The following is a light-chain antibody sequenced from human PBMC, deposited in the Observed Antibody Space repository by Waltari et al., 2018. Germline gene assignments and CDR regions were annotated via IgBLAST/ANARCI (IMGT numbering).Light chain of an antibody. CDR3: AAWDDSLNGPV. V-gene: IGLV1-44*01. CDR1: SSHIGSTT. Sequence: QSVLTQPPSASGTPGQRVTISCSGSSSHIGSTTLYGYQQLPGTAPKLLIYSNIQRPSGVPDRFSGSKSGTSASLAISGLQSEDEADYYCAAWDDSLNGPVFGGGTKLTVL. J-gene: IGLJ2*01. CDR2: SNI.